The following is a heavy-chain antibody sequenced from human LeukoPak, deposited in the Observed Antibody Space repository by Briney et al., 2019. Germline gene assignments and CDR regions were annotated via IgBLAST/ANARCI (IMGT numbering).Heavy chain of an antibody. V-gene: IGHV1-2*02. CDR1: GYTFTGHY. Sequence: ASVKVSCKASGYTFTGHYMHWVRQAPGQGLEWMGWINPNSGGTNYAQKFQGRVTMTRDTSISTAYMELSRLRSDDTAVYYCATFRIWDPLFDYWGQGTLVTVSS. CDR3: ATFRIWDPLFDY. J-gene: IGHJ4*02. CDR2: INPNSGGT. D-gene: IGHD3-16*01.